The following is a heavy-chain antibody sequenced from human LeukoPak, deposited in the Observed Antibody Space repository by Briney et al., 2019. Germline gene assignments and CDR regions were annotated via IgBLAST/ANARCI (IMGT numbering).Heavy chain of an antibody. CDR2: IYPGDSDT. D-gene: IGHD6-19*01. CDR3: ARPRIAVAGTGGYYFDY. V-gene: IGHV5-51*01. Sequence: GESLKISCQGSGYSFTSYWIGWVRQMSGKGLECMGIIYPGDSDTRYSPSFQGQVTISADKSINNTYLQWSSLKASDTAMYYCARPRIAVAGTGGYYFDYWGRGTLVTVSS. J-gene: IGHJ4*02. CDR1: GYSFTSYW.